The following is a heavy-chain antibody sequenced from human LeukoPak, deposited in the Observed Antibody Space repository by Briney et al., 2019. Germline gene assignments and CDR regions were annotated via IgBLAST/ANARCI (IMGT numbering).Heavy chain of an antibody. CDR3: ARARLYSSGWPY. D-gene: IGHD6-19*01. J-gene: IGHJ4*02. CDR1: GYTFTGYY. V-gene: IGHV1-2*02. Sequence: ASVKVSCKASGYTFTGYYMHWLRQAPGQGLEWMGWINPNSGGTNYAQKFQGRVTMTRDTSISTAYMELSRLRSDDTAVYYCARARLYSSGWPYWGQGTLVTVSS. CDR2: INPNSGGT.